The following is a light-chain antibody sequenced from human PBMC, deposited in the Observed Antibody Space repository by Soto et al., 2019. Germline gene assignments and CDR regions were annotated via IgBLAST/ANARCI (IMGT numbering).Light chain of an antibody. CDR2: EVS. CDR1: TSDVGGYNY. Sequence: QSALTQPASVSGSPGQSITISCTGTTSDVGGYNYVSWYQQHPGKAPKFMIYEVSNRPSGVSNRCSGSKSGNTASLTISGLQAEDEADYYCSSYTSSSTYVFGTGTKLTVL. CDR3: SSYTSSSTYV. V-gene: IGLV2-14*01. J-gene: IGLJ1*01.